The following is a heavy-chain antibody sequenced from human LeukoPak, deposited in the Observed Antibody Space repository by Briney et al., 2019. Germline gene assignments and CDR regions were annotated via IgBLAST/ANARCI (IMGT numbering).Heavy chain of an antibody. J-gene: IGHJ6*03. D-gene: IGHD2-21*01. CDR2: ISWDGGST. CDR3: AKPSHPLVADYYMDV. Sequence: PGGSLRLSCAASGFTFDDYTMHWVRQAPGKGLEWVSLISWDGGSTYYADSVKGRFTISRDNSKNSLYLQMNSLRTEDTASYYCAKPSHPLVADYYMDVWGKGTTVTVSS. CDR1: GFTFDDYT. V-gene: IGHV3-43*01.